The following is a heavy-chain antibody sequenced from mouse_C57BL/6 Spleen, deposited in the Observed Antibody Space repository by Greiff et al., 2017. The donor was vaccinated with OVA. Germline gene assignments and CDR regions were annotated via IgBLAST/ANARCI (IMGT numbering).Heavy chain of an antibody. CDR2: IHPSDSDP. CDR3: AIDASKAWVSY. Sequence: QVQLQQPGAELVKPGASVKVSCKASGYTFTSYWMHWVKQRPGQGLEWIGRIHPSDSDPNYNQKFKGKATLTVDKSSSTAYMQLSSLTSEYSAVYYGAIDASKAWVSYWGQRTLVTVSA. J-gene: IGHJ3*01. CDR1: GYTFTSYW. D-gene: IGHD2-10*02. V-gene: IGHV1-74*01.